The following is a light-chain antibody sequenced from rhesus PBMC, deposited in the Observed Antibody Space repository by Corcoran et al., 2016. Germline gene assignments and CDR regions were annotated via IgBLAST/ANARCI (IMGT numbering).Light chain of an antibody. CDR2: RAS. CDR1: QGISNW. Sequence: DIQMTQSPASLSASVGDRVTITCRASQGISNWLAWYQQKLVSAPNLMIYRASSLQNGVPSRFSGSASGTDFTLSIRCLQPEDFATYYCQQFNSVPWTFGQGTKVEIK. V-gene: IGKV1-21*01. CDR3: QQFNSVPWT. J-gene: IGKJ1*01.